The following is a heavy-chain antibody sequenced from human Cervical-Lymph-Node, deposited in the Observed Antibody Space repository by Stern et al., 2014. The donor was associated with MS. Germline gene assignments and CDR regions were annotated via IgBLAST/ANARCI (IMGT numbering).Heavy chain of an antibody. CDR2: IYYSGIT. Sequence: QLQLQESGPRLVKPSQTLSLTCTVSGGSISSGGFYWSWIRKHPGKGLEWIGSIYYSGITYYNPSLKSRVIISLDTSKNQFSLQLRSVTAADTAVYYCARDYCSSTNCYSGWFDPWGQGTLVTVSS. CDR3: ARDYCSSTNCYSGWFDP. V-gene: IGHV4-31*03. CDR1: GGSISSGGFY. D-gene: IGHD2-2*01. J-gene: IGHJ5*02.